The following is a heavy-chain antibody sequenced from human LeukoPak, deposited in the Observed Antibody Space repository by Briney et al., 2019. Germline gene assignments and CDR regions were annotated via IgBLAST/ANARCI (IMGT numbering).Heavy chain of an antibody. D-gene: IGHD2-2*01. CDR1: GFDFTSYV. Sequence: GGSLRLSCAVSGFDFTSYVMTWVRQAPGKGLAWVSSITAGSSYIDYADSVKGRFTISRDNAKNSLFLQMNSLRAEDTAVYYCAKRGIPTSAYYFDYWGQGTLITVSS. CDR3: AKRGIPTSAYYFDY. J-gene: IGHJ4*02. CDR2: ITAGSSYI. V-gene: IGHV3-21*01.